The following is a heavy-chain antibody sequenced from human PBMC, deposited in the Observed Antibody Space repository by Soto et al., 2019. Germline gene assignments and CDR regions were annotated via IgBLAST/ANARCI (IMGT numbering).Heavy chain of an antibody. CDR3: AWGPADGCGYYNNYFDS. Sequence: GASVKASCKASGYTFTNYGIFWLRQAPGQGLEWMGWINPYNGNTYYAQKVQGRVTMTTDTSTSTAYMELRSLRSDDTAVYYCAWGPADGCGYYNNYFDSWGQGTRGTVAS. CDR1: GYTFTNYG. V-gene: IGHV1-18*04. CDR2: INPYNGNT. D-gene: IGHD3-22*01. J-gene: IGHJ4*02.